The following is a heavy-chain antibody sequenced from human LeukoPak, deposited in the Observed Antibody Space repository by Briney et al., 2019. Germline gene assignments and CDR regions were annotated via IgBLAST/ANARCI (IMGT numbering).Heavy chain of an antibody. CDR3: ARGVYWSLDY. D-gene: IGHD1-1*01. V-gene: IGHV3-23*01. CDR2: IAGGDEST. J-gene: IGHJ4*02. CDR1: GVILNTNG. Sequence: GGPLRLSCAISGVILNTNGMNWVRQSPGKGLEWLATIAGGDESTYYADSVKGRFAISRDNSKNTVFLHMNSLRVEDTAVYYCARGVYWSLDYWGQGTPVTVSS.